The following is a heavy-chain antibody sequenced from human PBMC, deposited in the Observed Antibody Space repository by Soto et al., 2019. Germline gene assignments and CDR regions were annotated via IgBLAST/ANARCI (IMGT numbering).Heavy chain of an antibody. CDR2: IIPIFGTA. V-gene: IGHV1-69*06. J-gene: IGHJ3*02. Sequence: QVQLVQSGAEVKKPGSSVKVSCKASGGTFSSYAISWVRQAPGQGLEWMGGIIPIFGTANYAQKFQGRVTSTADKSTSTADMELSSLRSEDTAVYYCARGPGEQLISHDAFDIWGQGTMVTVSS. CDR3: ARGPGEQLISHDAFDI. CDR1: GGTFSSYA. D-gene: IGHD6-6*01.